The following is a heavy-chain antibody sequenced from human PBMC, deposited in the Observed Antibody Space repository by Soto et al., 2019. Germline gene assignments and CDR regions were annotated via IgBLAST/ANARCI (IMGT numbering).Heavy chain of an antibody. Sequence: SETLSLTCTVSGGSISSGDYYWSWIRQPPGKGLEWIGYIYYSGSTYYNPSLKSRVTISVDTSKNQFSLQLSSVTAADTAVYYCARSEYSSSPLSQFDYWGQGTLVTVSS. CDR3: ARSEYSSSPLSQFDY. V-gene: IGHV4-30-4*01. D-gene: IGHD6-6*01. J-gene: IGHJ4*02. CDR1: GGSISSGDYY. CDR2: IYYSGST.